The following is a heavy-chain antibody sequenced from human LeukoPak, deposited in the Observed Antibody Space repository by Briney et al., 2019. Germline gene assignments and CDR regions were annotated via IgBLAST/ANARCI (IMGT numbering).Heavy chain of an antibody. V-gene: IGHV3-30*02. CDR1: GFTFSSYG. J-gene: IGHJ3*02. CDR3: AKRSGNDAIDI. Sequence: PGGSLRLSCAASGFTFSSYGMHWVRQAPGKGLEGVAFIQYDGSKKYYADSVKGRFTISRDNSKNTFYLQMNSLRAEDTSVYCCAKRSGNDAIDIWGQGTMVTVSS. D-gene: IGHD1-26*01. CDR2: IQYDGSKK.